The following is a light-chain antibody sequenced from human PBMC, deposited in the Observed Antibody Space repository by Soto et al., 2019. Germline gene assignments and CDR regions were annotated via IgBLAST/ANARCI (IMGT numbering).Light chain of an antibody. V-gene: IGKV1-5*01. Sequence: DIPMTQSPSTLSASVGDRVTITCRASQSIRNQLAWYQQKPGKAPKVLIYDSSSLESGVPSRFSGSGAGTEFTLTISSLQRDDCATYYCQQYNSYKTFGQGTKVDIK. CDR1: QSIRNQ. J-gene: IGKJ1*01. CDR2: DSS. CDR3: QQYNSYKT.